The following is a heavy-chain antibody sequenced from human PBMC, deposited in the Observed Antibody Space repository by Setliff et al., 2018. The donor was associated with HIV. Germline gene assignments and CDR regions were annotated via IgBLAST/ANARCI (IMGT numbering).Heavy chain of an antibody. J-gene: IGHJ4*02. CDR1: GASISSFY. D-gene: IGHD1-26*01. Sequence: SETLSLTCTVSGASISSFYWSWIRQPPGKGLDWIGYIYYSGSTNYNPSLKSRVTMSVDTSKNRFSLKLNSVTAADTAVYFCARTRAPYFFDFWGQGAQVTVSS. CDR2: IYYSGST. CDR3: ARTRAPYFFDF. V-gene: IGHV4-59*08.